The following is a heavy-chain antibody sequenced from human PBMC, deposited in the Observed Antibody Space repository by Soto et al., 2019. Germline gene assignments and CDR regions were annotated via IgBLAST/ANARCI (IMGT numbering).Heavy chain of an antibody. V-gene: IGHV4-34*01. Sequence: SETLSLTCAVYGGSFSGYYWSWIRQPLGKGLEWIGEINHSGSTNYNPSLKSRVTISVDTSKNQFSLKLSSVTAADTAVYYCARGAITLVRGVIISYYYYYYGMDVWGQGTTVTVSS. J-gene: IGHJ6*02. CDR3: ARGAITLVRGVIISYYYYYYGMDV. D-gene: IGHD3-10*01. CDR2: INHSGST. CDR1: GGSFSGYY.